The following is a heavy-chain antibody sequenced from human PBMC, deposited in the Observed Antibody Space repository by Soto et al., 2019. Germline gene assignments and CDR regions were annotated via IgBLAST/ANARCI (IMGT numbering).Heavy chain of an antibody. Sequence: QVQLQESGPGLVKPSQTLSLTCTVSGGSISSDDSYWGWIRQHPGKGLEWIGYTHYSGSTYYNPSLGARVTISLVTSKNQFSLRLTSVTAADTAVYYCATYYYTSGSSSHLFDYWGQGTLVTVSS. CDR1: GGSISSDDSY. V-gene: IGHV4-31*03. D-gene: IGHD3-10*01. CDR3: ATYYYTSGSSSHLFDY. CDR2: THYSGST. J-gene: IGHJ4*02.